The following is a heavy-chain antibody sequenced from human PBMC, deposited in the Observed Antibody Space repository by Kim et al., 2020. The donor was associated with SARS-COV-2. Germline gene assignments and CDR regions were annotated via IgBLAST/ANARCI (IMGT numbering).Heavy chain of an antibody. CDR3: ATDPHILTV. Sequence: GGSLRLSCAASGFTFSSYGMHWVRQAPGKGLEWVAVIWYDGSNKYYADSVKGRFTISRDNSKNTLYLQMNSLRAEDTAVYYCATDPHILTVWGQGTLVTVSS. D-gene: IGHD3-9*01. V-gene: IGHV3-33*01. J-gene: IGHJ4*02. CDR2: IWYDGSNK. CDR1: GFTFSSYG.